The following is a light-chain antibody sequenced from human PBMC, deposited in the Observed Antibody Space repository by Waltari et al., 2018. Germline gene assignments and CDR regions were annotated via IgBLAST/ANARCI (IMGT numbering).Light chain of an antibody. CDR1: QSVSRT. J-gene: IGKJ1*01. CDR2: GAS. V-gene: IGKV3-20*01. CDR3: QHYVRLPAT. Sequence: EIVLTQSPGTLSLSPGERATLSCRASQSVSRTLAWYQQKPGQAPRLLIYGASIRATGIPDRFSGSGCGTDFSLTISRLEPEDFAVYYCQHYVRLPATFGQGTKVEIK.